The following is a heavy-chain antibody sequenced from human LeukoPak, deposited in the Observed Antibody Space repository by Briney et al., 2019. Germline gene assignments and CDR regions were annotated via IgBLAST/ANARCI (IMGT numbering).Heavy chain of an antibody. CDR2: IKPDGSET. D-gene: IGHD6-19*01. CDR1: GFWFSTNW. V-gene: IGHV3-7*01. Sequence: GGSLRLSCAGSGFWFSTNWMSWFRQAPGTGPEWVAHIKPDGSETYYVDSVKGRFTISRDNANNSEYLLMYSLRAEDTAVYYCATAVSVAGDSWGQGSLVTVSS. J-gene: IGHJ5*01. CDR3: ATAVSVAGDS.